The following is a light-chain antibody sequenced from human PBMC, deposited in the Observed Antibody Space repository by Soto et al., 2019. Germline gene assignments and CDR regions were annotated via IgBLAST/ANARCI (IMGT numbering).Light chain of an antibody. CDR1: QTVGKH. J-gene: IGKJ4*01. Sequence: IVLTQSPATLSLSPGERASLSCRASQTVGKHLAWYQVRPGQAPRLLIFDASTRATGVPPRFSGSRSGSDFTLTISSLDLEDFALYYCQQRSAWPFTFGGGT. CDR3: QQRSAWPFT. CDR2: DAS. V-gene: IGKV3-11*01.